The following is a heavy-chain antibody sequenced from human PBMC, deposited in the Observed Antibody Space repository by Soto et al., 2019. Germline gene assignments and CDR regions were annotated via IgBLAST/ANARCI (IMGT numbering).Heavy chain of an antibody. CDR1: GGSISSYY. J-gene: IGHJ4*02. V-gene: IGHV4-59*12. D-gene: IGHD6-19*01. CDR2: IYYSGST. Sequence: SETLSLTCTVSGGSISSYYWSWIRQPPGKGLEWIGDIYYSGSTNYNPSLKSRVTISVDKSKNQFSLKLSSVTAADTAVYYCARGIAVGLLYFDYWGQGTLVTVSS. CDR3: ARGIAVGLLYFDY.